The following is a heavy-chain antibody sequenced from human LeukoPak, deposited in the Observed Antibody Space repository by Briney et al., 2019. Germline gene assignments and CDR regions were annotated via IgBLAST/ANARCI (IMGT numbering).Heavy chain of an antibody. D-gene: IGHD3-22*01. CDR2: IIPILGTA. CDR3: AREPPSYDSSLNWFDP. V-gene: IGHV1-69*13. Sequence: SVKVSCKASGGTFSSYAISWVRQAPGQGLEWMGGIIPILGTANYAQKFQGRVTITADESTSTAYMELSSLRSEDTAVYYCAREPPSYDSSLNWFDPWGQGTLVTVSS. J-gene: IGHJ5*02. CDR1: GGTFSSYA.